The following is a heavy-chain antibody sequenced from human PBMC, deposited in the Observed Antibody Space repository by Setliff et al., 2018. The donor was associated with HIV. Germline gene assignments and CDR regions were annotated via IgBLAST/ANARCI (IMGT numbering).Heavy chain of an antibody. CDR1: GYTLTELS. CDR2: FDPEDGST. D-gene: IGHD6-6*01. J-gene: IGHJ4*02. V-gene: IGHV1-24*01. Sequence: ASVKVSCKVSGYTLTELSMHWVRQAPGKGLEWMGGFDPEDGSTVYTQKFQGRVTMTRDTSTSIVYMELSSLRSEDTAVYYCARSRVAARMDSWGQGTLVTVSS. CDR3: ARSRVAARMDS.